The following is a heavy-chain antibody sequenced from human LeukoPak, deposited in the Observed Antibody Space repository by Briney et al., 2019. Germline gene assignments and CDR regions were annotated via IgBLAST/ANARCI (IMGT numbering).Heavy chain of an antibody. D-gene: IGHD4-23*01. CDR2: ISGSGGST. J-gene: IGHJ3*02. CDR1: GFTFSSYA. CDR3: ARTVVTFDAFDI. Sequence: GGSLRLSCVASGFTFSSYAMSWVRQAPGKGLEWVSAISGSGGSTYYADSVKGRITISRDNSKNTLYLQMNSLRAEDTAVYYCARTVVTFDAFDIWGQGTMVTVSS. V-gene: IGHV3-23*01.